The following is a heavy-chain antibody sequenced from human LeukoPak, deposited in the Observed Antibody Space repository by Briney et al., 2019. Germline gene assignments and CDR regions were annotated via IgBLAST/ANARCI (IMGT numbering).Heavy chain of an antibody. V-gene: IGHV4-59*01. D-gene: IGHD5-24*01. CDR2: IYYSGST. J-gene: IGHJ4*02. CDR1: GGSISSYY. Sequence: PSETLSLTCTVSGGSISSYYWSWIRQPPGKGLEWIGYIYYSGSTNYNPSHKSRATISLDTSKNQFSLKLSSVTAADTAVYYCARDTGRDGIDYWGQGTLVTVSS. CDR3: ARDTGRDGIDY.